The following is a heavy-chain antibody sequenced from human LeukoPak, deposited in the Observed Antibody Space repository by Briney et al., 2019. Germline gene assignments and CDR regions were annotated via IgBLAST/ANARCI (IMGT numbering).Heavy chain of an antibody. Sequence: AASVKVSCKASGYTFTSYGISWVRPAPGQGLEWMGWISAYNGNTNYAQKLQGRVTMTTDTSTSTAYMELRSLRSDDTAVYYCARDRLYGSGALNWFDPWGQGTLVTVSS. CDR2: ISAYNGNT. V-gene: IGHV1-18*01. D-gene: IGHD3-10*01. CDR1: GYTFTSYG. J-gene: IGHJ5*02. CDR3: ARDRLYGSGALNWFDP.